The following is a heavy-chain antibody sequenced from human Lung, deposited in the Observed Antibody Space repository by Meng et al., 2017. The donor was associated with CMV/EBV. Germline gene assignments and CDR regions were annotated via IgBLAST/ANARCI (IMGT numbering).Heavy chain of an antibody. D-gene: IGHD2/OR15-2a*01. J-gene: IGHJ5*02. CDR1: GCTFSTYP. CDR3: ARGGNFDP. Sequence: QVQLVQSGFELKKPGVSVKVSCKASGCTFSTYPINWVRQAHGRGLEWMGWISTNTGTPTYTQGFTGRFVFSLDTSVSTSYLQISSLKAEDTAVYYCARGGNFDPWGQGTLVTVSS. CDR2: ISTNTGTP. V-gene: IGHV7-4-1*02.